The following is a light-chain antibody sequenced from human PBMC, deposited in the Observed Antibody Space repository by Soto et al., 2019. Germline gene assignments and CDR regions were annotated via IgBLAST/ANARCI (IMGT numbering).Light chain of an antibody. CDR2: GAS. Sequence: EVVMTQSPATLSVSPGERATLSCRASQSVNTNLAWYQQKPGQAPRLLIYGASTRATGVPDRFSGSGSGTDFNLTISRLEPVDFAVYYCHQYGTAPGTFGLGNKVDIK. J-gene: IGKJ1*01. CDR1: QSVNTN. V-gene: IGKV3-20*01. CDR3: HQYGTAPGT.